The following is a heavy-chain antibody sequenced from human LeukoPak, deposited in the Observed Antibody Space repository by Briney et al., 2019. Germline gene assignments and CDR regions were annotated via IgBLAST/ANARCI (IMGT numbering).Heavy chain of an antibody. D-gene: IGHD1-14*01. V-gene: IGHV3-33*05. Sequence: GGSLRLSCTGAGFTFSSYGMHWVRQAPGKGLEWVATISYTGSNEFYVESVKGRFTISRDNSKNTLYLQMNSLRAEDTAVYYSATPPKRPLHYVDRNPHFDSSGHRTLVTVSS. CDR3: ATPPKRPLHYVDRNPHFDS. CDR1: GFTFSSYG. J-gene: IGHJ4*01. CDR2: ISYTGSNE.